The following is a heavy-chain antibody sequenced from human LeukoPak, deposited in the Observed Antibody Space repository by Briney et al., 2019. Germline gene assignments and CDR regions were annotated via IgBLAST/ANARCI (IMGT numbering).Heavy chain of an antibody. CDR1: GFTVSSNY. CDR3: ARSLWFGFTEPS. Sequence: TGGSLRLSWSASGFTVSSNYMSWVRQAPGKGLEWVSVIYSGGSTYYADSVKGRFTISRDNSKNTLYLQMNSLRAEDTAVYYCARSLWFGFTEPSWGQGTLVTVSS. CDR2: IYSGGST. V-gene: IGHV3-66*01. D-gene: IGHD3-10*01. J-gene: IGHJ4*02.